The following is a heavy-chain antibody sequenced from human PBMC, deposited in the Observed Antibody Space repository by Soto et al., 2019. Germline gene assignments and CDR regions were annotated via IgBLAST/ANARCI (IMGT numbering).Heavy chain of an antibody. V-gene: IGHV5-10-1*01. J-gene: IGHJ6*01. D-gene: IGHD3-16*01. CDR3: GRDFGTGHADV. CDR2: IGPSDSYT. Sequence: EXLKISCQPSDEXCKKYLLTWVRHMPGRGLELVGRIGPSDSYTTYNPSLKGHVILSVDKSVNTAYVKWSRLISSYTATYFCGRDFGTGHADVWGQGTRVTVSP. CDR1: DEXCKKYL.